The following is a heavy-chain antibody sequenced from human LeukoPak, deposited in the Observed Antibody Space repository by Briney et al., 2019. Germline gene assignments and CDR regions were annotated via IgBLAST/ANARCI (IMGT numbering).Heavy chain of an antibody. CDR2: ISYDGSNK. CDR1: GFTFSSYG. Sequence: GGSLRLSCAASGFTFSSYGMHWVRQAPGKGLEWVAVISYDGSNKYYADSVKGRFTISRDNSKNTLYLQMNSLRAEDTAVYYCAKPFSRGFNSYWGQGTLVTVSS. CDR3: AKPFSRGFNSY. J-gene: IGHJ4*02. D-gene: IGHD2/OR15-2a*01. V-gene: IGHV3-30*18.